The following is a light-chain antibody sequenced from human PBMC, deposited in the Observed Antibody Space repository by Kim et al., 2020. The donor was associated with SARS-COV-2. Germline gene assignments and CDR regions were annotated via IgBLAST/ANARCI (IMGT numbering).Light chain of an antibody. Sequence: EIVLTQFPATLSLSPGETATLSCRASQSVSNFLAWYQQKPGQAPRLLIYDASNRAPGIPARFSGSGSGTDFTLTISSLEPEDFADYYCQQRTNWPPFTVGQGTKLEIK. CDR2: DAS. CDR1: QSVSNF. J-gene: IGKJ2*01. CDR3: QQRTNWPPFT. V-gene: IGKV3-11*01.